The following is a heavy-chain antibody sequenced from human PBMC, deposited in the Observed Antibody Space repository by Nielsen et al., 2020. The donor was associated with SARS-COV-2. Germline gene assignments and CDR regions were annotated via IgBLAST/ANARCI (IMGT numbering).Heavy chain of an antibody. CDR2: IIPIFGTA. D-gene: IGHD5-24*01. Sequence: SVKVSCKASGGTFSSYAISWVRQAPGQGLEWMGGIIPIFGTANYAQKFQGRVTINADESTSTAYMELSSLRSEDTAVYYCAREMATILGYFDYWGQGTLVTVSS. J-gene: IGHJ4*02. CDR3: AREMATILGYFDY. V-gene: IGHV1-69*13. CDR1: GGTFSSYA.